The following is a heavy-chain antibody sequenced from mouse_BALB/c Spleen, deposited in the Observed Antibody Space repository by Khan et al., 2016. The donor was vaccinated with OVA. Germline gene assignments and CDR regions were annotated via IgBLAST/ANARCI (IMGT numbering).Heavy chain of an antibody. J-gene: IGHJ4*01. D-gene: IGHD2-3*01. CDR1: GYSFTSDYV. Sequence: VQLKESGPGLVNPSQSLSLTCTVTGYSFTSDYVCYWLRPLPGNKLEWMGYINYSGSTYYNPALKSRISITRDTSKNQFFLQLNSVTTEDTATYYCARDGSRYNYAMDYWGQGTSVTVSS. CDR3: ARDGSRYNYAMDY. V-gene: IGHV3-2*02. CDR2: INYSGST.